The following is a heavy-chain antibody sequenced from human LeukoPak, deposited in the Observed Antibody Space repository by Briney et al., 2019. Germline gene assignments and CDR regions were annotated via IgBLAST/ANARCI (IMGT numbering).Heavy chain of an antibody. CDR1: GGSFSGYY. CDR3: ARAYSGYEGDYFDY. J-gene: IGHJ4*02. CDR2: INHSGST. Sequence: SETLSLTCAVYGGSFSGYYWSWIRQPPGKGLEWIGEINHSGSTNYNPSLKSRVTISVDTSKNQFSLKLSSVTAADTAVYYCARAYSGYEGDYFDYWGQGTLVTVSS. D-gene: IGHD5-12*01. V-gene: IGHV4-34*01.